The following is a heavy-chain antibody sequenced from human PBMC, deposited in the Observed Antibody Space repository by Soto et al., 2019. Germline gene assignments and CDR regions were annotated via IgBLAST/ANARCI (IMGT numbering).Heavy chain of an antibody. Sequence: PSETLSLTCTVSGGSISSYYWSWIRQPPGKGLEWIGYIYYSGSTNYNPSLKSRVTISVDTSKNQFSLKLSSVTAADTAVYYCARDRRSGYDSLYIDYWGQGTLVTVSS. V-gene: IGHV4-59*01. D-gene: IGHD5-12*01. CDR2: IYYSGST. J-gene: IGHJ4*02. CDR1: GGSISSYY. CDR3: ARDRRSGYDSLYIDY.